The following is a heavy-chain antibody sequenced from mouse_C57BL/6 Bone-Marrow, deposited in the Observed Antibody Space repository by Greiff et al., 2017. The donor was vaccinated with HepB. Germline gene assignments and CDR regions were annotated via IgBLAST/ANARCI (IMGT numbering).Heavy chain of an antibody. Sequence: EVKLMESGGGLVQPGGSLKLSCAASGFTFSDYGMAWVRQAPRKGPEWVAFISNLAYSIYYADTVTGRFTISRENAKNTLYLEMSSLVYEATAMYYCARRNVYAMDYWGQGTSVTVSS. J-gene: IGHJ4*01. CDR1: GFTFSDYG. V-gene: IGHV5-15*01. CDR2: ISNLAYSI. CDR3: ARRNVYAMDY.